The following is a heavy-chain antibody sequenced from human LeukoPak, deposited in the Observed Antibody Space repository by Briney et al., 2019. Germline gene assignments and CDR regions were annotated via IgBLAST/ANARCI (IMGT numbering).Heavy chain of an antibody. CDR1: GFTFSSYA. J-gene: IGHJ4*02. CDR2: ISYDGSNK. D-gene: IGHD1-26*01. V-gene: IGHV3-30*04. Sequence: GGSLRLSCAASGFTFSSYAMHWVRQAPGKGLEWVSVISYDGSNKYYADSVKGRFTISRDNSKNTLYLQMNSLRAEDTAVYYCAKEYSGSFSPFPSYSDYWGQGTLVTVSS. CDR3: AKEYSGSFSPFPSYSDY.